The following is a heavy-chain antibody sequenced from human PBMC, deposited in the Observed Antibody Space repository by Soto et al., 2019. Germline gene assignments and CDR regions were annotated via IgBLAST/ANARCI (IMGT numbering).Heavy chain of an antibody. D-gene: IGHD2-15*01. CDR2: VNPSGGST. CDR3: AREENCSDGICYSEYFQR. J-gene: IGHJ1*01. V-gene: IGHV1-46*01. CDR1: GYIFTAYS. Sequence: QVQLVQSGAEVKKPGASVKVSCKASGYIFTAYSMHWVRQAPGQGLEWMGVVNPSGGSTNYAQKFQGRITMTRDTSTSTVYMDLNSLTSEDTAVYYCAREENCSDGICYSEYFQRWGQGTLVTVSS.